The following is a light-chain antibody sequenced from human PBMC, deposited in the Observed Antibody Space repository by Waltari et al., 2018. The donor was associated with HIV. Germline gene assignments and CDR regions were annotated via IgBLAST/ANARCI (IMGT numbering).Light chain of an antibody. CDR3: EAWDDSLNGVV. V-gene: IGLV1-44*01. J-gene: IGLJ2*01. CDR2: TNN. Sequence: QSVLTQPPSASGTPGQRVTFHCSASSSNIGINSLNCYQQFPGTAPKHPIYTNNQRPSGVPNRFSASKSGTSASLAISRLQSEDEADYYCEAWDDSLNGVVFGGGTKLTVL. CDR1: SSNIGINS.